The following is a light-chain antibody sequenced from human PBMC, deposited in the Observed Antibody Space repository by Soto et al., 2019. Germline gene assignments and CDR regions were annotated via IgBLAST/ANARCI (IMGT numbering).Light chain of an antibody. J-gene: IGLJ2*01. CDR3: CSYAGSSTP. Sequence: SALTQPASVSGSPGQSITISCTGTSSDVGSYNLVSSYQQHPGKAPKLMIYEVSKRPSGVSNRFSGSKSGNTASLTISGLQAEDEADYYCCSYAGSSTPFGGGTKLTVL. CDR2: EVS. V-gene: IGLV2-23*02. CDR1: SSDVGSYNL.